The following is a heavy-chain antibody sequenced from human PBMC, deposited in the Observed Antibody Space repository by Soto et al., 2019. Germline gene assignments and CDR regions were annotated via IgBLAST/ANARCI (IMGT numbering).Heavy chain of an antibody. CDR2: ISASGGGT. J-gene: IGHJ4*02. CDR1: GFTFSSYA. Sequence: EVQLLESGGGLVQPGGSLRLSCAASGFTFSSYAMSWIRQAPGKGLEWVSAISASGGGTYYVDSMKGRFTISRDNSKNTLYLQMNSLRAEDSALYYCAKDHESDYWGQGTLVTVSS. V-gene: IGHV3-23*01. CDR3: AKDHESDY.